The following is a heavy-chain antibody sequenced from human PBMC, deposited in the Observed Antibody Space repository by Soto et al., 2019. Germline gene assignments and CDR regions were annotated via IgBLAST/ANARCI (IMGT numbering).Heavy chain of an antibody. V-gene: IGHV4-59*01. CDR3: ATKNYYDSSGYYPTYFDY. Sequence: PSETLSLTCTVSGGSISSYYWSWIRQPPGKGLEWIGYIYYSGSTNYNPSLKSRVTISVDTSKNQFSLKLSSVTAADTAGYYCATKNYYDSSGYYPTYFDYWGQGTLVTAPQ. J-gene: IGHJ4*02. CDR1: GGSISSYY. CDR2: IYYSGST. D-gene: IGHD3-22*01.